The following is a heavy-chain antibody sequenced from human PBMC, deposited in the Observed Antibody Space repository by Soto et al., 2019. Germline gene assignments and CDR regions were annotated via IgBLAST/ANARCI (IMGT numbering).Heavy chain of an antibody. V-gene: IGHV3-30*18. CDR2: ISYDGSNK. CDR1: GFTFSSYG. CDR3: AKYGGNAGADYYGMDV. D-gene: IGHD2-15*01. Sequence: PGGSLRLSCAASGFTFSSYGMHWVRQAPGKGLEWVAVISYDGSNKYYADSVKGRFTISRDNSKNTLYLQMNSLRAEDTAVYYCAKYGGNAGADYYGMDVWGQGTTVTVSS. J-gene: IGHJ6*02.